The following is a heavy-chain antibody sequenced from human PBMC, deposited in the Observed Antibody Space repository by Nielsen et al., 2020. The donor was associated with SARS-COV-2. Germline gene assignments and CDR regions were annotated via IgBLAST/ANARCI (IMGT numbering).Heavy chain of an antibody. CDR3: ARDQLPIVVVPAAMENWFDP. CDR2: ISYDGSNK. V-gene: IGHV3-30*03. J-gene: IGHJ5*02. Sequence: VRQAPGKGLEWVAVISYDGSNKYYADSVKGRFTISRDNSKNTLYLQMNSLRAEDTAVYYCARDQLPIVVVPAAMENWFDPWGQGTLVTVSS. D-gene: IGHD2-2*01.